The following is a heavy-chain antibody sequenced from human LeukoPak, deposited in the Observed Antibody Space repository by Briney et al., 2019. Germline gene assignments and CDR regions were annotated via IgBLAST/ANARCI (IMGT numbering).Heavy chain of an antibody. CDR1: GGSISSYY. CDR2: IYYSGST. V-gene: IGHV4-59*01. Sequence: SETLSLTCTVSGGSISSYYWSWIRQPPGKGLEWIGYIYYSGSTNYNPSLKSRVTISVDTSKNQFSLKLSSVTAADTAVYYCARDLNYYGSGSAYYYGVDVWGQGTTVTVSS. J-gene: IGHJ6*02. D-gene: IGHD3-10*01. CDR3: ARDLNYYGSGSAYYYGVDV.